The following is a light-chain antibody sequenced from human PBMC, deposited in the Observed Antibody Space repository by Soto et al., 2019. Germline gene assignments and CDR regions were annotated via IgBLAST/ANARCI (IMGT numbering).Light chain of an antibody. CDR3: QQNYRATPWT. V-gene: IGKV1-39*01. CDR2: AAS. J-gene: IGKJ1*01. Sequence: DIHMTHSPSSLSASVGDRITITCRASQSISRYLNWYQHKPGKAPKLLINAASSLERGVPSRFSGGGSGTDFTLNISSLQPDDFATYYCQQNYRATPWTFGQGTKVEIX. CDR1: QSISRY.